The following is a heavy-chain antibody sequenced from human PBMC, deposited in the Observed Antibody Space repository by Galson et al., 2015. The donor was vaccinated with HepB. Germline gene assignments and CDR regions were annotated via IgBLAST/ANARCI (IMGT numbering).Heavy chain of an antibody. CDR2: ISSSGSTI. CDR3: ARGLGWLQLRGFDY. J-gene: IGHJ4*02. Sequence: SLRLSCAASGFTFSSYEMNWVRQAPGKGLEWVSYISSSGSTIYYADSVKGRFTISRDNAKNSLYLQMNSLRAEDTAVYYCARGLGWLQLRGFDYWGQGTLVTVSS. CDR1: GFTFSSYE. V-gene: IGHV3-48*03. D-gene: IGHD5-24*01.